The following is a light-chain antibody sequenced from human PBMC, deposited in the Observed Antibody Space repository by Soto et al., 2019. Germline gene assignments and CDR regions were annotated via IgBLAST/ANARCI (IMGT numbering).Light chain of an antibody. CDR2: GAS. Sequence: EILMTQSPATLSVSPGERATLSCRASQSLSRNLAWYQQKPGQAPRLLIYGASTRASGIPARFSGVGSGTEFTLTISSLQSEDFALYYCQHYNAWTPAFTFGPGTKVDL. CDR3: QHYNAWTPAFT. V-gene: IGKV3-15*01. J-gene: IGKJ3*01. CDR1: QSLSRN.